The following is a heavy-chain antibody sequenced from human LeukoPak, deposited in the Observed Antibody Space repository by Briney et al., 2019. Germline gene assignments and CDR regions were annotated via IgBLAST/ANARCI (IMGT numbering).Heavy chain of an antibody. J-gene: IGHJ4*02. CDR3: ARGAGRYCSSTSCRPPFDY. D-gene: IGHD2-2*01. V-gene: IGHV3-21*01. CDR1: GFIFSSYN. Sequence: GGSLRLSCAASGFIFSSYNMNWVRQAPGKGLEWVSSISSSSTYIYYGDSVKGRFSISRDNAKNSLYLQMNSLRAEDTAVYYCARGAGRYCSSTSCRPPFDYWGQGTLVTVSS. CDR2: ISSSSTYI.